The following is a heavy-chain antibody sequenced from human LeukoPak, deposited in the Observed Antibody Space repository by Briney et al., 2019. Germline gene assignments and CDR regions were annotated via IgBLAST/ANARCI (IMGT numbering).Heavy chain of an antibody. CDR2: ISAGGYYPYYADT. Sequence: PGGSLRLSCAASGFTFNNYVMSWVRQAPGKGLEWVPVISAGGYYPYYADTNYADSVKGRFTISRDNSKNTLYLQTNSLRAEDTAVYYCAKRRGLELLYYYYMDVWGKGTTVTVSS. CDR1: GFTFNNYV. J-gene: IGHJ6*03. D-gene: IGHD1-7*01. V-gene: IGHV3-23*01. CDR3: AKRRGLELLYYYYMDV.